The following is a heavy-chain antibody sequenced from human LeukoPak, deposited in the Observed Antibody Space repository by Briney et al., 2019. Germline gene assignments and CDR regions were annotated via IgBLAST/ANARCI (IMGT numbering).Heavy chain of an antibody. D-gene: IGHD6-19*01. Sequence: SKTLSLTCAVYGGSFSGYYWSWIRQPPGKGLEWIGEINHSGSTNYNPSLKSRVTISVDTSKNQFSLKLSSVTAADTAVYYCARRARYSSGWYLDYWGQGTLVTVSS. CDR3: ARRARYSSGWYLDY. CDR1: GGSFSGYY. V-gene: IGHV4-34*01. J-gene: IGHJ4*02. CDR2: INHSGST.